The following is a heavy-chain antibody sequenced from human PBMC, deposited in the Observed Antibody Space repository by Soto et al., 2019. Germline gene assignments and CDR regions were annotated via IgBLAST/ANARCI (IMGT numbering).Heavy chain of an antibody. J-gene: IGHJ4*02. Sequence: PGGSLRLSCAASGFTFSIYAMSWVRQAPGKGLEWVSAISGSGGSTYYADSVKGRFTISRDNSKNTLYLQMNSLRAEDTAVYFCAKGMYYYDSIGYRPFDYWGQGPLVTVSS. V-gene: IGHV3-23*01. CDR3: AKGMYYYDSIGYRPFDY. CDR2: ISGSGGST. D-gene: IGHD3-22*01. CDR1: GFTFSIYA.